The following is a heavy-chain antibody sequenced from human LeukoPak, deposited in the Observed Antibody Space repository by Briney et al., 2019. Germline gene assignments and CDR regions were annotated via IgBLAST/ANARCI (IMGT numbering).Heavy chain of an antibody. V-gene: IGHV4-59*01. D-gene: IGHD3-3*01. Sequence: SENLSLTCTVSGGSISSYYWSWIRQPPGKGLEWIGYIYYSGSTNYNPSLKSRVTISVDTSKNQFSLKLSSVTAADTAVYYCARVDYDFWKIYDYWGQGTLVTVSS. CDR1: GGSISSYY. J-gene: IGHJ4*02. CDR3: ARVDYDFWKIYDY. CDR2: IYYSGST.